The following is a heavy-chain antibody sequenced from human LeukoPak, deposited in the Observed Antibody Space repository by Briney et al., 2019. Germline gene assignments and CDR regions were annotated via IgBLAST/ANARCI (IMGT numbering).Heavy chain of an antibody. CDR3: ARGLRGYSHGYVPWELYYYMDV. CDR2: FHSSGRT. J-gene: IGHJ6*03. D-gene: IGHD5-18*01. CDR1: GGSISGGSFY. V-gene: IGHV4-61*02. Sequence: SQTLSLTCTVSGGSISGGSFYWSWIRQPAGKGLEWIGRFHSSGRTNYNPSLKSRVTISVDTSKNQFSLKLSSVTAADTAVYYCARGLRGYSHGYVPWELYYYMDVWGKGTTVTISS.